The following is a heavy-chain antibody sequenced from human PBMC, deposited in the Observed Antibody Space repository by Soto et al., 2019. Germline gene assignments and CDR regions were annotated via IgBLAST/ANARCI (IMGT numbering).Heavy chain of an antibody. V-gene: IGHV1-58*02. CDR3: ARGYSYGPYYFDY. CDR1: GFTFTHSG. CDR2: IVVDSGNT. Sequence: SVKVSCKASGFTFTHSGMQWVRQARGQSLEWIGWIVVDSGNTNYAPKFQERVTMTRDKSTCTAYMELRSLRSDDTAVYYCARGYSYGPYYFDYWGQG. J-gene: IGHJ4*02. D-gene: IGHD5-18*01.